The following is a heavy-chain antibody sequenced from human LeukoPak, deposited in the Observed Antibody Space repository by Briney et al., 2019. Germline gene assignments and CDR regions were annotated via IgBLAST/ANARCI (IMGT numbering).Heavy chain of an antibody. Sequence: PGGSLRPSCAASGVTLTGYATTWVRQAPGKGLEWVSTTTGRGGSSFYAGFVMGRFTISRENSQNTLFLQMNGLSFEYSAVYYCHKEVVVVAATYYFMDVWGKGTTVTVSS. CDR2: TTGRGGSS. CDR1: GVTLTGYA. V-gene: IGHV3-23*01. D-gene: IGHD2-15*01. CDR3: HKEVVVVAATYYFMDV. J-gene: IGHJ6*03.